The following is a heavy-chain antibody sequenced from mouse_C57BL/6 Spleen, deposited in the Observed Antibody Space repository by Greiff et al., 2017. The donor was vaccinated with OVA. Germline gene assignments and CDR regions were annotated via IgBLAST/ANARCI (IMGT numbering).Heavy chain of an antibody. CDR2: IDPSDSYT. Sequence: QVHVKQPGAELVMPGASVKLSCKASGYTFTSYWMHWVKQRPGQGLEWIGEIDPSDSYTNYNQKFKGKSTLTVDKSSSTAYMQLSSLTSEDSAVYYGARGLLRSWYFDVWGTGTTVTVSS. J-gene: IGHJ1*03. V-gene: IGHV1-69*01. CDR3: ARGLLRSWYFDV. CDR1: GYTFTSYW. D-gene: IGHD1-1*01.